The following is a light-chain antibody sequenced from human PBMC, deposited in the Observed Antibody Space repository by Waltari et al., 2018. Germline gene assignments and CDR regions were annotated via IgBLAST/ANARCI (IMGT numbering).Light chain of an antibody. Sequence: QSALTQPASVSGSPGQSITISCTGTNSDVGSYNLVSWYQQHPGKAPKRMIYEGSKRPSGVSHRFSGSKSGNTASLTISGLQAEDEADYYCCSYAGSSTFVFGTGTKVTVL. V-gene: IGLV2-23*03. CDR2: EGS. CDR1: NSDVGSYNL. J-gene: IGLJ1*01. CDR3: CSYAGSSTFV.